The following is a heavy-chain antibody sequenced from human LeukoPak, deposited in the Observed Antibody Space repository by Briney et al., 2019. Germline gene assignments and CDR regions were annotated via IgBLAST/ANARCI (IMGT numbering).Heavy chain of an antibody. CDR2: INHSGST. D-gene: IGHD3-9*01. CDR3: ARGDFDWLLSGPNYYYGMDV. V-gene: IGHV4-34*01. Sequence: SETLSLTCAVYGGSFSDYYWTWIRQPPGKGLEWIGEINHSGSTNYNPSLKSRVTISVDTSKNQFSLRLNSVTAADTAVYFCARGDFDWLLSGPNYYYGMDVWGQGTTVTVS. J-gene: IGHJ6*02. CDR1: GGSFSDYY.